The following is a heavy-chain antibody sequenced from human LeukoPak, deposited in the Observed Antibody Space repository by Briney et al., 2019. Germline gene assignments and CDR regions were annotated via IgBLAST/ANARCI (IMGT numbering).Heavy chain of an antibody. CDR3: AKRTKREHNWFDP. Sequence: ASVKVSCKASGYTFTSYAMNWVRQAPGQGLEWMGWINTNTGNPTYAQGFTGRFVFSLDTSVSTAYLQMNSLRAEDTAVYYCAKRTKREHNWFDPWGQGTLVTVSS. J-gene: IGHJ5*02. V-gene: IGHV7-4-1*02. CDR1: GYTFTSYA. CDR2: INTNTGNP. D-gene: IGHD1-14*01.